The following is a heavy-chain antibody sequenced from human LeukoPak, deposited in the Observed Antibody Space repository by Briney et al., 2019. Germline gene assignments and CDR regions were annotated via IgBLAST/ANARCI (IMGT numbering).Heavy chain of an antibody. CDR1: GGSLSSYY. CDR3: ARVGSCSSTSCYEDPTRPGYYYYGMDV. Sequence: PSETLSLTCTVSGGSLSSYYWSWIRQPPGKGLEWIGYIYYSGSTNYNPSLTSRVTISVDTSKNQFSLKLSSVTAADTAVYYCARVGSCSSTSCYEDPTRPGYYYYGMDVWGQGTTVTVSS. V-gene: IGHV4-59*01. D-gene: IGHD2-2*01. CDR2: IYYSGST. J-gene: IGHJ6*02.